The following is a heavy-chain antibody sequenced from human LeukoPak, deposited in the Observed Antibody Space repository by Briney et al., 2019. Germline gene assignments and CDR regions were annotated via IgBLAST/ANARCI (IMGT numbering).Heavy chain of an antibody. CDR1: GFTFDDYA. CDR2: ISWDGGST. Sequence: PGGSLRLSCAASGFTFDDYAMHWVRQAPGKGLEWVSLISWDGGSTYYADSVKGRFTISRDNSKNTLYLQMNSLRAEDTAVYYCARMRRRDGYNFDYWGQGTLVTVSS. CDR3: ARMRRRDGYNFDY. D-gene: IGHD5-24*01. J-gene: IGHJ4*02. V-gene: IGHV3-43D*03.